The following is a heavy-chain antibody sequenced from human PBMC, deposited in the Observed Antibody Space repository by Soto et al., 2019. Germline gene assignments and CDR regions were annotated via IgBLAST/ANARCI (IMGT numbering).Heavy chain of an antibody. CDR3: ARGLIDDIVVVVAATPTVDYAFDI. CDR2: ISSSGSTI. CDR1: GFTFSDYY. Sequence: GGSLRLSCAASGFTFSDYYMSWIRQAPGKGLEWVSYISSSGSTIYYADSVKGRFTISRDNAKNSLYLEMNSLRAKDTAVYYCARGLIDDIVVVVAATPTVDYAFDIWGQGTMVTVSS. D-gene: IGHD2-15*01. J-gene: IGHJ3*02. V-gene: IGHV3-11*01.